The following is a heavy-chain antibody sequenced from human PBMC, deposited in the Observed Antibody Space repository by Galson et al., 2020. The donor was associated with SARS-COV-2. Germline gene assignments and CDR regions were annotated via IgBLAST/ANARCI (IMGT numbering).Heavy chain of an antibody. Sequence: GESLKISCAASGFTFSSYWMSWVRQAPGKGLEWVANIKQDGSEKYYVDSVKGRFTISRDNAKNSLYLQMNSLRAEDTAVYYCARDYGDYKYVNWFDPGGQGTLCTVSS. CDR3: ARDYGDYKYVNWFDP. CDR2: IKQDGSEK. D-gene: IGHD4-17*01. CDR1: GFTFSSYW. V-gene: IGHV3-7*01. J-gene: IGHJ5*02.